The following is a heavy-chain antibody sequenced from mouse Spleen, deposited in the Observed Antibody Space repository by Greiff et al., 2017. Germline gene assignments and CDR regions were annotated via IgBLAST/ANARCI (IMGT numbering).Heavy chain of an antibody. J-gene: IGHJ4*01. CDR3: ARAGGTMITLLAMDY. CDR2: INPKYGTT. CDR1: GYSFTDYN. Sequence: VQPQQSGPELVKPGASVKISCKASGYSFTDYNMNWVKQSNGQSLEWIGVINPKYGTTSYNQKFKGKATLTVHQSSSTAYMQLNSLTSEDSAVYYCARAGGTMITLLAMDYWGQGTSVTVSA. V-gene: IGHV1-39*01. D-gene: IGHD2-4*01.